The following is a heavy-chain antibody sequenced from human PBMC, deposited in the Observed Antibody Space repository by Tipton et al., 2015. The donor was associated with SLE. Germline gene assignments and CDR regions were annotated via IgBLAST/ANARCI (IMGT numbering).Heavy chain of an antibody. CDR1: GGSISSNTYY. Sequence: TLSLTCSVSGGSISSNTYYWGWIRQPPGKGLEWIGRIYNSGNTNYNPSLKSRVTMSLDTSKKQFSLRLTSVTAADTAVYYCARQWAQGWSGTYFDSWGQGTRVTVSS. CDR3: ARQWAQGWSGTYFDS. V-gene: IGHV4-61*02. CDR2: IYNSGNT. D-gene: IGHD3-3*01. J-gene: IGHJ4*02.